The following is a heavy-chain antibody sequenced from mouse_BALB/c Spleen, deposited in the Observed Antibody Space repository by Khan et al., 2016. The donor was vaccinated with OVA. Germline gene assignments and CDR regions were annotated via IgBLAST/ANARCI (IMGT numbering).Heavy chain of an antibody. CDR3: GSDWAAWFAY. CDR2: ISTYNGNT. D-gene: IGHD4-1*01. CDR1: GYTFTDYA. V-gene: IGHV1S137*01. Sequence: QVQLQQSGPEVVRPGVSVKISCKGSGYTFTDYAMHWVKQSHAKSLEWIGIISTYNGNTNYNQKFKGRATLTVDKSSSTAYMELARLTSEDSASYYCGSDWAAWFAYWGQGTLVTVSA. J-gene: IGHJ3*01.